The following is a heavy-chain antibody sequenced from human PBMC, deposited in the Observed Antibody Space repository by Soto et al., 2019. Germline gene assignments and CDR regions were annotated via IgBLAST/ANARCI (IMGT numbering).Heavy chain of an antibody. CDR1: GGSISSYY. D-gene: IGHD2-15*01. Sequence: QVQLQESGPGLVKPSETLSLTCTVSGGSISSYYWSWIRQPPGKGLEWIGYIYYSGSTNYNPSLKSRVTISVDTSKNQFSLKLSSVTAADTAVYYCAELLTSGGSWYGWFDPWGQGTLVTVSS. J-gene: IGHJ5*02. CDR3: AELLTSGGSWYGWFDP. V-gene: IGHV4-59*01. CDR2: IYYSGST.